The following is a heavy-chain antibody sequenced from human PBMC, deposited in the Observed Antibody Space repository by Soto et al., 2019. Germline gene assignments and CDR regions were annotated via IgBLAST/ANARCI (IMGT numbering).Heavy chain of an antibody. D-gene: IGHD3-16*02. CDR1: GFSLSTSGVG. V-gene: IGHV2-5*01. CDR2: IYWNDDK. Sequence: SGPTLVNPTQTLTLTCTFSGFSLSTSGVGVGWIRQPPGKALEWLALIYWNDDKRYSPSLKSRLTITKDTSKNQVVLTMTNMGPVDTATYYCARSYVWGSYRIYYFDYWGQGTLVTVSS. CDR3: ARSYVWGSYRIYYFDY. J-gene: IGHJ4*02.